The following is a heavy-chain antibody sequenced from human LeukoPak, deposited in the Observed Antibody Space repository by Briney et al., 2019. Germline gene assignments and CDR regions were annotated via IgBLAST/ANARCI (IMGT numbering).Heavy chain of an antibody. CDR2: IKQDGSEK. D-gene: IGHD3-3*01. J-gene: IGHJ6*02. CDR1: GFTFSSYW. V-gene: IGHV3-7*01. CDR3: ARNLPFTIFGVVIDYYGMDV. Sequence: GGSLRLSCAASGFTFSSYWMSWVRQAPGKGLEWVANIKQDGSEKYYVDSVKGRFTISRDNAKNSLYLQMNSLRAEDTAVYYCARNLPFTIFGVVIDYYGMDVRGQGTTVTVSS.